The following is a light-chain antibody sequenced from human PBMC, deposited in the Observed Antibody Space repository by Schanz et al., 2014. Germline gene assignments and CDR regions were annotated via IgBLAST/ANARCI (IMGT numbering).Light chain of an antibody. CDR1: SSDVGAYDY. V-gene: IGLV2-14*03. CDR3: NSYTTSITYV. J-gene: IGLJ1*01. Sequence: QSVLTQPRSVSGSPGQSVTISCTGTSSDVGAYDYVSWYQQHPGKAPKLMIYGVSHRPSGVSNRFSGSKSGNTASLTISGLQAEDEADYYCNSYTTSITYVFGTGTKLTV. CDR2: GVS.